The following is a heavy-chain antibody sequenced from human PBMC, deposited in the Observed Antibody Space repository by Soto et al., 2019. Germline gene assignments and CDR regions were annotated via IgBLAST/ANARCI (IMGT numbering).Heavy chain of an antibody. V-gene: IGHV3-11*01. J-gene: IGHJ5*02. CDR1: GFTFSDYY. Sequence: GGSLRLCCGASGFTFSDYYMSGIRQAPGKGLEWVSYISSSGSTIYYADSVKGRFTISRDNAKNSLYLQMNSLRAEDTAVYYCARVGKQQWLARSNWFDPWGQGTLVTVSS. CDR3: ARVGKQQWLARSNWFDP. D-gene: IGHD6-19*01. CDR2: ISSSGSTI.